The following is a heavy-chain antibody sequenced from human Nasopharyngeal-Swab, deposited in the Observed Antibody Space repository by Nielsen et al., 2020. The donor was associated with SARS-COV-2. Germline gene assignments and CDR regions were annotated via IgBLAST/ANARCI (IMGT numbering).Heavy chain of an antibody. Sequence: GGSLRPSCAASGFTFSSYGMHWVRQAPGKGLEWLAVIWYDGSNKYYADSVKGRFTISRDNSKNTLYLQMNSLRAEDTAVYYCAREGPYSSSWYYFDYWGQGTLVTVSS. D-gene: IGHD6-13*01. CDR2: IWYDGSNK. CDR1: GFTFSSYG. V-gene: IGHV3-33*01. J-gene: IGHJ4*02. CDR3: AREGPYSSSWYYFDY.